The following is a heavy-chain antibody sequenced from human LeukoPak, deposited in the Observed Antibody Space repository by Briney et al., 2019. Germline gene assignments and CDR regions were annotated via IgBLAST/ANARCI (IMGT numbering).Heavy chain of an antibody. Sequence: PSETLSLTCTVSGGSISSYYWSWIRQPPGKGLEWIGYIYYSGSTNYNPSLKSRVTISVDTSKNQFSLKLSSVTAADTAVYYFARIAVRGWFDPWGQGTLVTVSS. V-gene: IGHV4-59*12. J-gene: IGHJ5*02. CDR2: IYYSGST. CDR1: GGSISSYY. CDR3: ARIAVRGWFDP. D-gene: IGHD2-21*01.